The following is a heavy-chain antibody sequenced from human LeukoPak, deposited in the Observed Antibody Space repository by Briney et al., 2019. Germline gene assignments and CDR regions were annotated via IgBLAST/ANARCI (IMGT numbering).Heavy chain of an antibody. Sequence: SETLSLTCAVYGGSFSGYFWSWIRQPPGKGLEWIGEINHSGSTNYNPSLKSRVTISVDTSKTQFSLNLSSLTAADTAVYYCAKGSAARPWLAPIDYWGQGTLVTVSS. CDR1: GGSFSGYF. J-gene: IGHJ4*02. CDR3: AKGSAARPWLAPIDY. CDR2: INHSGST. V-gene: IGHV4-34*01. D-gene: IGHD6-6*01.